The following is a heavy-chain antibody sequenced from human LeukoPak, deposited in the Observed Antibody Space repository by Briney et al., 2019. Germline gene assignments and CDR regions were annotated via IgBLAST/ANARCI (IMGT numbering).Heavy chain of an antibody. CDR3: ARDSSQYYYGSGTYYDY. D-gene: IGHD3-10*01. Sequence: SETLSLTCTVSGGSISSYYWSWIRQPPGKGLEWIGYIYYSGSTNYNPSLKSRVTISVDTSKNQFSLKLMSVTAADTAVYYCARDSSQYYYGSGTYYDYWGQGTLVTVSS. J-gene: IGHJ4*02. CDR2: IYYSGST. CDR1: GGSISSYY. V-gene: IGHV4-59*12.